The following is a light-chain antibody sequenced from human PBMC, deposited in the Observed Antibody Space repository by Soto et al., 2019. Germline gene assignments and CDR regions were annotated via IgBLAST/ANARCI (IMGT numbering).Light chain of an antibody. Sequence: EIVLTQSPGTLSLSPGERVTLSCRTSQRISNDHLAWYQQKPGQAPRLLIHGTSNRAAGIPDRFSGSGSGTDFTLTFTRLEPEDFAVYYCQQRSNWPRALTFGGGTKVDIK. CDR3: QQRSNWPRALT. CDR1: QRISNDH. CDR2: GTS. J-gene: IGKJ4*01. V-gene: IGKV3D-20*02.